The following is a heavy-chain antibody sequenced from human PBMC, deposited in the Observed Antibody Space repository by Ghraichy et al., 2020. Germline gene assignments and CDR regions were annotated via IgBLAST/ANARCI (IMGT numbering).Heavy chain of an antibody. CDR2: ISDSGGST. D-gene: IGHD1-1*01. CDR3: AKKVQMACYNFDY. J-gene: IGHJ4*02. CDR1: GFTFNSYA. V-gene: IGHV3-23*01. Sequence: GGSLRLSCAASGFTFNSYAMSWVRQAPGKGLEWVSSISDSGGSTYYADSVKGRFTISRDNSKNPLFLQVNSLRAEDTAVYYCAKKVQMACYNFDYWGQGTLVTVSS.